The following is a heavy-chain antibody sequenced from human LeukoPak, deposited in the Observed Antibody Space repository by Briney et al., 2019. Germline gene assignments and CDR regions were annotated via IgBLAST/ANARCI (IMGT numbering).Heavy chain of an antibody. CDR2: ISAYNGNT. D-gene: IGHD3-22*01. CDR3: ARGIYDSSGYYYFDY. J-gene: IGHJ4*02. V-gene: IGHV1-18*01. Sequence: GASVKVSCKASGYTFTSYGISWVRHAPGQGLEWMGWISAYNGNTNYAQKLQGRVTMTTDTSTSTAYMELRSLRSDDTAVYYCARGIYDSSGYYYFDYWGQGTLVTVSS. CDR1: GYTFTSYG.